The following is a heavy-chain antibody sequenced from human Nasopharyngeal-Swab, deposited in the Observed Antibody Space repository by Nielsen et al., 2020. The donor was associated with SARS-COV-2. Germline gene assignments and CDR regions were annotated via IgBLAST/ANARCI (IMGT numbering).Heavy chain of an antibody. V-gene: IGHV4-39*01. D-gene: IGHD1-26*01. Sequence: SETLSLTCTVSGGSISSSSYYWGWIRQPPGKGLEWIGSIYYSGSTYYNPSLKSRVTISVDTSKNQFSLKLSSVTAADTAVYYCARRSRPIVGATSFDYWGRGTLVTVSS. J-gene: IGHJ4*02. CDR3: ARRSRPIVGATSFDY. CDR2: IYYSGST. CDR1: GGSISSSSYY.